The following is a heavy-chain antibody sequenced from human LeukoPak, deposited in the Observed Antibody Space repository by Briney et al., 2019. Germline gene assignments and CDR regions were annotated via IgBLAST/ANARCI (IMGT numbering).Heavy chain of an antibody. CDR3: ARGNGYCSGGSCPQSWLDP. D-gene: IGHD2-15*01. CDR1: GYTFTSYG. CDR2: ISAYNGNT. V-gene: IGHV1-18*01. J-gene: IGHJ5*02. Sequence: ASVKVSCKASGYTFTSYGISWVRQAPGQGLEWMGWISAYNGNTNYAQKLQGRVTMTTDTSTSTAYMELRSLRSDDTAVYYCARGNGYCSGGSCPQSWLDPWGQGTLVTVSS.